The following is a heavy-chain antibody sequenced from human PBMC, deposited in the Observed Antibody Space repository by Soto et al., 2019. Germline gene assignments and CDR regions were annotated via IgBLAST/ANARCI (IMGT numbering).Heavy chain of an antibody. J-gene: IGHJ4*02. V-gene: IGHV1-69*01. Sequence: QVQLVQSGAEVKKTGSSVKVSCKTSGGTFSTFGISWVRQAPGQGLEWMGGIIPFFGTAEYSQKFEDRITITADESKNTVYMDLRSLTSEDTAIYYCARTAPMDAGDKYYYDFWGQGALVTVSS. CDR1: GGTFSTFG. CDR3: ARTAPMDAGDKYYYDF. D-gene: IGHD3-16*01. CDR2: IIPFFGTA.